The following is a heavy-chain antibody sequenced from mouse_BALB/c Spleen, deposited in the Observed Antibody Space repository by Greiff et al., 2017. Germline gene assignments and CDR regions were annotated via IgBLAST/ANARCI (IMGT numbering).Heavy chain of an antibody. D-gene: IGHD2-4*01. J-gene: IGHJ3*01. CDR2: IRNKANGYTT. V-gene: IGHV7-3*02. Sequence: EVHLVESGGGLVQPGGSLRLSCATSGFTFTDYYMSWVRQPPGKALEWLGFIRNKANGYTTEYSASVKGRFTISRDNSQSILYLQMNTLRAEDSATYYCAREDYDYDWFAYWGQGTLVTVSA. CDR3: AREDYDYDWFAY. CDR1: GFTFTDYY.